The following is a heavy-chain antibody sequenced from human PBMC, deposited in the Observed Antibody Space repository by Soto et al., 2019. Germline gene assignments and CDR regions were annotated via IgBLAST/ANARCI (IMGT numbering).Heavy chain of an antibody. CDR3: ARRYGSGKNYYYYYYMDV. CDR2: IYPGDSDT. D-gene: IGHD3-10*01. V-gene: IGHV5-51*01. Sequence: GESLKISCKGSGYSFTSYWIGWVRQMPGKGLEWMGIIYPGDSDTRYSPSFQGQVTISADKPISTAYLQWSSLKASDTAMYYCARRYGSGKNYYYYYYMDVWGKGTTVTVSS. J-gene: IGHJ6*03. CDR1: GYSFTSYW.